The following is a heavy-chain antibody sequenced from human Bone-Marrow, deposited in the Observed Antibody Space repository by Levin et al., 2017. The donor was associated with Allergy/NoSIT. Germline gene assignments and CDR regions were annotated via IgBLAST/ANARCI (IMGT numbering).Heavy chain of an antibody. CDR3: ARGLTDSKGWYRFDY. V-gene: IGHV4-61*02. CDR1: GDSISSGTYY. CDR2: IYASGST. J-gene: IGHJ4*02. D-gene: IGHD6-19*01. Sequence: SETLSLTCTVSGDSISSGTYYWSWVRQPAGKGLDCIGRIYASGSTNYNPSLNSRVTLSVDRSKNQFPLKLNSVTAADTAVYYCARGLTDSKGWYRFDYWGPGTLVTVSS.